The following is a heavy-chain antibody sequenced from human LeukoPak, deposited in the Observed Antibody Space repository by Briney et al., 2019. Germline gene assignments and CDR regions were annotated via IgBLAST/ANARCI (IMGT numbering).Heavy chain of an antibody. Sequence: GGSLRLSCAASGFTFSSYAMSWVRQAPGKGLEWLSAISGSGGSTYYADSVKGRFTISRDNSKNTLYLQMNSLRAEDTAVYYCAKVLLWFGELPGADYWGQGTLVTVSS. V-gene: IGHV3-23*01. CDR3: AKVLLWFGELPGADY. J-gene: IGHJ4*02. D-gene: IGHD3-10*01. CDR2: ISGSGGST. CDR1: GFTFSSYA.